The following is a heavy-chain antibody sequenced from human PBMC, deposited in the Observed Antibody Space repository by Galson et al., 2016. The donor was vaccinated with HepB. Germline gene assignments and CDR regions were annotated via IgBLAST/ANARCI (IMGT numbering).Heavy chain of an antibody. CDR3: ARGLGSGNGYDNYHYYGRDV. CDR1: GFTFSSYG. V-gene: IGHV3-30*03. J-gene: IGHJ6*02. Sequence: SLRLSCAASGFTFSSYGIHWVRQAPGKGLEWVAVIEDDGSKEYYVDSVKGRFTSSRDNSKNTLYLQMNSLRPEDTAVYYCARGLGSGNGYDNYHYYGRDVWGQGTTVTVSS. D-gene: IGHD5-12*01. CDR2: IEDDGSKE.